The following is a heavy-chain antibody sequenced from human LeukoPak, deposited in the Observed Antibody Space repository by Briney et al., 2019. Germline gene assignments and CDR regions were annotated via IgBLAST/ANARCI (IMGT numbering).Heavy chain of an antibody. V-gene: IGHV1-18*01. D-gene: IGHD3-3*01. Sequence: ASVKVSCKASGYTFSSYGISCVRQAPGQGLEWMGWISAYNGNTNYAQKLQGRVTMTTDTSTNTAYMELRSLRSDDTAVYYCARDLRQITIFGVVISYYFDYWGQGTLVTVSS. CDR2: ISAYNGNT. CDR1: GYTFSSYG. J-gene: IGHJ4*02. CDR3: ARDLRQITIFGVVISYYFDY.